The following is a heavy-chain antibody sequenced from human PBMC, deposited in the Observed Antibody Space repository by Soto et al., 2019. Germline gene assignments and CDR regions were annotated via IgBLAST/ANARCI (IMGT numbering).Heavy chain of an antibody. V-gene: IGHV4-39*01. CDR2: IYYSGST. Sequence: QLQLQESGPGLVKPSETLSLTCTVSGGSISSSSYYWGWIRQPPGKGLEWIGSIYYSGSTYYNPSLQSRVTISVDTSKNQFSLKLSSVTAADTAVYCCAGHGANSGGNPRFDYWGQGTLVTVSS. CDR1: GGSISSSSYY. D-gene: IGHD2-15*01. CDR3: AGHGANSGGNPRFDY. J-gene: IGHJ4*02.